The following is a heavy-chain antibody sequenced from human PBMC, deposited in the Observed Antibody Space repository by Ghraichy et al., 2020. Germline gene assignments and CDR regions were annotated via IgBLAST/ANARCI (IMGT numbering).Heavy chain of an antibody. CDR3: ARGTGTGSR. Sequence: GGSLRLSCAASGFTFNTYTMNWVRQAPGKGLEWVSSVSSGGTYIYYGDSVKGRFTISRDNAKNSLYLQMNSLRAEDTAVYYCARGTGTGSRWGQGTLVTVSS. CDR1: GFTFNTYT. V-gene: IGHV3-21*01. J-gene: IGHJ4*02. CDR2: VSSGGTYI. D-gene: IGHD1-1*01.